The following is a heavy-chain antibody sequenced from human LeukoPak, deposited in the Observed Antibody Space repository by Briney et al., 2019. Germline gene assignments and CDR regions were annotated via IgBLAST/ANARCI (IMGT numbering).Heavy chain of an antibody. CDR1: GGTFSSYA. CDR3: ARGYSYGLYFDY. CDR2: IIPIFGTA. Sequence: SVKVSCKASGGTFSSYAISWVRQAPGQGLEWIGRIIPIFGTANYAQKFQGRVTITTDESTSTAYMELSSLRSEDTAVYYCARGYSYGLYFDYWGQGTLVTVSS. D-gene: IGHD5-18*01. J-gene: IGHJ4*02. V-gene: IGHV1-69*05.